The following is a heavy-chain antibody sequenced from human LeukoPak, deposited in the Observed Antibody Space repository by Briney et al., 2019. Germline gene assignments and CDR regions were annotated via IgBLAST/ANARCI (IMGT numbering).Heavy chain of an antibody. J-gene: IGHJ4*02. CDR1: GGSISSYY. D-gene: IGHD3-22*01. V-gene: IGHV4-59*01. CDR3: ASSPTNYDSSGYWFDY. Sequence: SETLSLTCTVSGGSISSYYWSWIRQPPGKGLEWIGYIYYSGCTNYNPSLKSRVTISVDTSKNQFSLKLSSVTAADTAVYYCASSPTNYDSSGYWFDYWGQGTLVTVSS. CDR2: IYYSGCT.